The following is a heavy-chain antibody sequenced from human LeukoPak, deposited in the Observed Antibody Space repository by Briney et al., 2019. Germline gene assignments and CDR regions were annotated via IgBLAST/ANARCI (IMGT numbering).Heavy chain of an antibody. CDR3: ARNWRRGWFDP. Sequence: SETLSLTCAVSGDSISSGDYYWSWIRQPAGKELEWIGRSYSRGGTNYNPSLKSRVTISEDVSKNQFSLRLSSVTAADTAVYYCARNWRRGWFDPWGQGILVTVSS. V-gene: IGHV4-61*02. CDR1: GDSISSGDYY. D-gene: IGHD1-1*01. CDR2: SYSRGGT. J-gene: IGHJ5*02.